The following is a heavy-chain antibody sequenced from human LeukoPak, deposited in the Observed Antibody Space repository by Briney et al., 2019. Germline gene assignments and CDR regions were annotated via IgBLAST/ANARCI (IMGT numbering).Heavy chain of an antibody. V-gene: IGHV1-46*01. CDR3: ARDRYYDSSGYYDAFDI. Sequence: ASVKVSCKASGYTFTSYYMHWVRQAPGQGLEWMGIINPSGGSTSYAQKFQGRVTMTRDMSTSTVYMGLSSLRSEDTAVYYCARDRYYDSSGYYDAFDIWGQGTMVTVSS. J-gene: IGHJ3*02. D-gene: IGHD3-22*01. CDR2: INPSGGST. CDR1: GYTFTSYY.